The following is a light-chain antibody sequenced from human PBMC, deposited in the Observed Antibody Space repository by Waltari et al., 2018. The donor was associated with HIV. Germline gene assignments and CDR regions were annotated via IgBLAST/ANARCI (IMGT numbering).Light chain of an antibody. V-gene: IGLV3-21*04. CDR1: NIGSKS. J-gene: IGLJ2*01. Sequence: SNVLTQPPSVSVAPGKTARITCGGNNIGSKSVHWYQQKPGQAPVLVIYYDSDRPSGIPERFSGSNSGNTATLTISRVEAGDEADYYCQVWDSSSDHVIFGGGTKLTVL. CDR3: QVWDSSSDHVI. CDR2: YDS.